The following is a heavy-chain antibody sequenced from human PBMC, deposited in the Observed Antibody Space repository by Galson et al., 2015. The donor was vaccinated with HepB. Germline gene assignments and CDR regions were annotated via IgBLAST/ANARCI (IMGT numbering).Heavy chain of an antibody. J-gene: IGHJ4*02. CDR2: ISYDGSNK. V-gene: IGHV3-30-3*01. CDR3: AREMAPDDGYNLLGHYFDY. Sequence: LRLSCAASGFTFSSYAMHWVRQAPGKVLEWVAVISYDGSNKYYADSVKGRFTISRDNSKNTLYLQMNSLRAEDTAVYYCAREMAPDDGYNLLGHYFDYWGQGTLVTVSS. CDR1: GFTFSSYA. D-gene: IGHD5-24*01.